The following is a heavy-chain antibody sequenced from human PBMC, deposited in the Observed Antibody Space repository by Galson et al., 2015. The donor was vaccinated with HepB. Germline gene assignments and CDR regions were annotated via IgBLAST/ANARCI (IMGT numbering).Heavy chain of an antibody. D-gene: IGHD2-2*01. V-gene: IGHV1-2*04. CDR2: INPNSGGT. Sequence: SVKVSCKASGYTFTGYYMHWVRQAPGQGLEWMGWINPNSGGTNYAQKFQGWVTMTRDTSISTAYMELSRLRSDDTAVYYCARALGYCSSTSCPVHFDYWGQGTLVTVSS. CDR1: GYTFTGYY. CDR3: ARALGYCSSTSCPVHFDY. J-gene: IGHJ4*02.